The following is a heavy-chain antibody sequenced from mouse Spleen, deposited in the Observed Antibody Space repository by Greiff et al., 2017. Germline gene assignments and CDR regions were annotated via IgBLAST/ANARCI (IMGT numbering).Heavy chain of an antibody. CDR2: IRSKSNNYAT. V-gene: IGHV10-1*01. Sequence: EVKLVESGGGLVQPKGSVKLSCAASGFSFNTYAMNWVRQAPGKGLEWVARIRSKSNNYATYYADSVKDRFTISRDDSESMLYLQMNNLKTEDTAMYYCVRSTTYRYSYYFDYWGQGTTLTVSS. CDR3: VRSTTYRYSYYFDY. J-gene: IGHJ2*01. D-gene: IGHD2-14*01. CDR1: GFSFNTYA.